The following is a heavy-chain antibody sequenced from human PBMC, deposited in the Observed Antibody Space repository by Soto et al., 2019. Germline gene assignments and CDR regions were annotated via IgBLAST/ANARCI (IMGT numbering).Heavy chain of an antibody. CDR1: GYMFRSYG. J-gene: IGHJ4*02. CDR2: ISAFNGNT. Sequence: QVQLVQSGAEVKRPGASVKVSCKASGYMFRSYGISWVRQAPGQGLEWMGWISAFNGNTNYPQNLQGRVTMTTDTSTSTAYMELRTLRSDDSGMYYCARDGGYGAGSYFDYWGQGTLVTVSS. V-gene: IGHV1-18*01. D-gene: IGHD3-10*01. CDR3: ARDGGYGAGSYFDY.